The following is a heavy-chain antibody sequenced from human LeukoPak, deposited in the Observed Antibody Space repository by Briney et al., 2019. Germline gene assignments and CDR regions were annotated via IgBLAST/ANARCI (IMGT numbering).Heavy chain of an antibody. J-gene: IGHJ4*02. D-gene: IGHD3-22*01. V-gene: IGHV3-15*07. CDR1: GLTLSNVW. CDR3: AHGSAQYYAY. CDR2: IRSQTAGGTT. Sequence: GGSLRLSCAGPGLTLSNVWMNWVRQAPGKGLEWVGRIRSQTAGGTTDFAAPVKGRFSISRDDSKNSLYLQMNSLTSEDTAVYYCAHGSAQYYAYWGQGTLVTVSS.